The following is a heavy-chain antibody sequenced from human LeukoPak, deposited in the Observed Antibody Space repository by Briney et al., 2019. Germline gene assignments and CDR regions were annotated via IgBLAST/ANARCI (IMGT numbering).Heavy chain of an antibody. J-gene: IGHJ4*02. CDR1: GFTFSNAW. D-gene: IGHD3-3*01. Sequence: PGGSLRLSCAASGFTFSNAWMSWVRQAPGKGLEWVGRIKSKTDGGTTDYAAPVNGRFTISRDDSKNTLYLETYSLKTEDTAMYYCMYFWSGSSLVDYWGQGTLVTVSS. CDR2: IKSKTDGGTT. CDR3: MYFWSGSSLVDY. V-gene: IGHV3-15*01.